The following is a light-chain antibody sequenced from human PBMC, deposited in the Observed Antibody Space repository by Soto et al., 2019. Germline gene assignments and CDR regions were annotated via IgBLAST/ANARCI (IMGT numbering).Light chain of an antibody. Sequence: DIVMTQSPDSLAVSLGERVTINCKSSQSVLYSPNNKNYLAWYQQKPGQPPKLLIYWASNRASGVPDRFSGSGSGTDFTLTISSLQAEDVAFYYCQQYHSAPQTFGQGTKVEIK. CDR1: QSVLYSPNNKNY. J-gene: IGKJ1*01. CDR3: QQYHSAPQT. V-gene: IGKV4-1*01. CDR2: WAS.